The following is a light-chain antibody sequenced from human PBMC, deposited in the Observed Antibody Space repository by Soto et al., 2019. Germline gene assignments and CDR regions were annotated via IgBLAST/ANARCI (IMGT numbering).Light chain of an antibody. CDR2: AAS. J-gene: IGKJ3*01. V-gene: IGKV3-20*01. CDR3: QQYGSSLFT. CDR1: QSVSSSY. Sequence: EIVLTQSPGTLSLSPGERATLSCRASQSVSSSYLAWYQQKPGQAPRLLVYAASSRATGIPDRFSGSGSGTDFTLTISRWEPEDFAVYYCQQYGSSLFTFGPGTKVDIK.